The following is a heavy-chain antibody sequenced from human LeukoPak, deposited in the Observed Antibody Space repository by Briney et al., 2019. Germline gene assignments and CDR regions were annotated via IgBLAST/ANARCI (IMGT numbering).Heavy chain of an antibody. V-gene: IGHV4-59*01. CDR3: ARGWMVRGVLNWFDP. J-gene: IGHJ5*02. CDR2: IYYSGST. CDR1: GGSISSYY. D-gene: IGHD3-10*01. Sequence: SETLSLTCTVSGGSISSYYWSWIRQPPGKGLEWIGYIYYSGSTNYNPSLKSRVTISVDTSKNQFSLKLSSVTAADTAVYYCARGWMVRGVLNWFDPWGQGTLVTVSS.